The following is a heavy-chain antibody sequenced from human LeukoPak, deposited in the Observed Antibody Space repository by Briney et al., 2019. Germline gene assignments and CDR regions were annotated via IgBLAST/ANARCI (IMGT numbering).Heavy chain of an antibody. Sequence: GGSLRLSYTASGFTFDYYAMSWFRQAPGQGLEWVGFIRSKTHGGTTEYAASVKGRFTISRDDSKSIAYLQMNSLKTEDTAVYYCARGDGYTDYWGQGILVTVSS. CDR2: IRSKTHGGTT. CDR3: ARGDGYTDY. D-gene: IGHD5-24*01. J-gene: IGHJ4*02. V-gene: IGHV3-49*03. CDR1: GFTFDYYA.